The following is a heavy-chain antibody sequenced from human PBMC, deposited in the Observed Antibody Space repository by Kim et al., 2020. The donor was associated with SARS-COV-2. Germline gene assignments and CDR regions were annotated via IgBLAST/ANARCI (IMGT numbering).Heavy chain of an antibody. Sequence: ASVKVSCKASGYTFTSYAMNWVRQAPGQGLEWMGWINTNTGNPTYAQGFTGRFVFSLDTSVSTAYLQISSLKAEDTAVYYCARGRSVRYFDWLYAYDYWGQGTLVTVSS. CDR2: INTNTGNP. CDR3: ARGRSVRYFDWLYAYDY. CDR1: GYTFTSYA. D-gene: IGHD3-9*01. J-gene: IGHJ4*02. V-gene: IGHV7-4-1*02.